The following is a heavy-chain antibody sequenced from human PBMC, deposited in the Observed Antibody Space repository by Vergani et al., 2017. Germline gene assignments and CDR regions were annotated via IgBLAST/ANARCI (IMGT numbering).Heavy chain of an antibody. CDR2: IYTSEST. CDR1: GGSIRPYY. CDR3: AREYSSSLGFLAY. D-gene: IGHD6-6*01. J-gene: IGHJ4*02. Sequence: QVQLQESGPGLVKPSETLSLTCIVSGGSIRPYYWSWIRQPAGKGLEWIGSIYTSESTNYNPSLKSRVTMSVDTSKNQFSLKLSSVTAADTAVYYCAREYSSSLGFLAYWGQGTLVTVSS. V-gene: IGHV4-4*07.